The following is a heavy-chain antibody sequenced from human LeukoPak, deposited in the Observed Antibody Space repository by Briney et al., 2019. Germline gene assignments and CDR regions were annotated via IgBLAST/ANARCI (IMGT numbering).Heavy chain of an antibody. CDR1: GGSISSYY. V-gene: IGHV4-59*12. D-gene: IGHD5-18*01. J-gene: IGHJ3*02. CDR3: ARDPWREIQHDAFDI. CDR2: IYYSGST. Sequence: PETLSLTCTVSGGSISSYYWSWIRQPPGKGLEWIGYIYYSGSTYYNPSLKSRVTISVDTSKNQFSLKLSSVTAADTAVYYCARDPWREIQHDAFDIWGQGTMVTVSS.